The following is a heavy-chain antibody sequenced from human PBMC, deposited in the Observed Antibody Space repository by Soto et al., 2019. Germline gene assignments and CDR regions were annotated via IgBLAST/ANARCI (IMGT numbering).Heavy chain of an antibody. CDR3: AHKRETSGWSYYFDY. CDR2: IYWDDDK. V-gene: IGHV2-5*02. D-gene: IGHD6-19*01. CDR1: GFSLTTTGVG. J-gene: IGHJ4*02. Sequence: QITLKESGPTLVKPTQTLTLTCTFSGFSLTTTGVGVGWIRQPPGKALEWLALIYWDDDKRYSPSLRSRLTITKDTSKNQVVLTMTNMDPVDTATYFCAHKRETSGWSYYFDYWGQGTLVTVSS.